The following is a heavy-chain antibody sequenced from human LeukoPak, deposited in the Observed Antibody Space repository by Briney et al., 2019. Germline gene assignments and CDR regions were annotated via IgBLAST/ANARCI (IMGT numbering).Heavy chain of an antibody. D-gene: IGHD1-1*01. V-gene: IGHV3-11*04. CDR3: ATDLGWNDFPPDY. J-gene: IGHJ4*01. CDR2: ITNSGTST. CDR1: GGSFSGYY. Sequence: LSLTCAVYGGSFSGYYWSWVRQAPGKGLECISYITNSGTSTSYADSVKGRFTISRDNAKNSLYLQMSSLRVEDTAVYYCATDLGWNDFPPDYWGQGILVAVSS.